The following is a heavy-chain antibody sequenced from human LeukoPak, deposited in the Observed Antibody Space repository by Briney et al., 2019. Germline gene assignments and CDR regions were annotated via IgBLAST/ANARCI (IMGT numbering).Heavy chain of an antibody. CDR1: GYTFTGYY. D-gene: IGHD1-1*01. V-gene: IGHV1-2*06. J-gene: IGHJ6*03. Sequence: ASVKVPCKASGYTFTGYYMHWVRQAPGQGLEWMGRINPNSGGTNYAQKFQGRVTMTRDTSISTAYMELSRLRSDDTAVYYCASGTRSYYYYYMDVWGKGTTVTVSS. CDR3: ASGTRSYYYYYMDV. CDR2: INPNSGGT.